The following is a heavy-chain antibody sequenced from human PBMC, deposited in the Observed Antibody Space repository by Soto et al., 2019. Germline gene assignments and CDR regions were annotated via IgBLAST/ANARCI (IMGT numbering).Heavy chain of an antibody. D-gene: IGHD3-10*01. V-gene: IGHV4-31*03. CDR3: ARESYYGSGATVVGY. J-gene: IGHJ4*02. CDR2: IYYSGST. CDR1: GGSISSGGYY. Sequence: PSETLSLTCTVSGGSISSGGYYWSWIRQHPGKGLEWIGYIYYSGSTYYNPSLKSRVTISVDTSKNQFSLKLNSVTAADTAVYYCARESYYGSGATVVGYWGLGTLVTVSS.